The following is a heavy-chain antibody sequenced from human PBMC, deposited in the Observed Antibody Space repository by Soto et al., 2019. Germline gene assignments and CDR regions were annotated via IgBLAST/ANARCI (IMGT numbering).Heavy chain of an antibody. J-gene: IGHJ5*02. CDR3: AIHSLALRKNNWFDP. Sequence: SETLSLTCTVSGDSIISSDFYWGWVRQPPGKGLEWIGSIFYLGSSYYNPSLKSRVTMSVDASKNQFSLRLRSVTAADTALYFCAIHSLALRKNNWFDPWGQGIMVTVSS. D-gene: IGHD3-3*02. CDR1: GDSIISSDFY. CDR2: IFYLGSS. V-gene: IGHV4-39*01.